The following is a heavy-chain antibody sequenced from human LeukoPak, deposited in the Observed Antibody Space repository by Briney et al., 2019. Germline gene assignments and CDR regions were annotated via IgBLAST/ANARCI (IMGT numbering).Heavy chain of an antibody. CDR1: GGSISSSNW. Sequence: SETLSLTCAVSGGSISSSNWWSWVRQPPGKGLEWIGEIYHSGSTNYNPSLKSRVTISVDKSKNQFSLKLSSVTAADTAVYYCARDFEGIAAGSKYNWFDPWGQGTLVTVSS. D-gene: IGHD6-13*01. V-gene: IGHV4-4*02. CDR2: IYHSGST. J-gene: IGHJ5*02. CDR3: ARDFEGIAAGSKYNWFDP.